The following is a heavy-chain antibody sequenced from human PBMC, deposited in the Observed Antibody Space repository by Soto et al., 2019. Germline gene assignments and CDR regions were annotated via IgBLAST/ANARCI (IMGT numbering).Heavy chain of an antibody. CDR2: INAGNGNT. CDR3: ARGGGWYVWFDP. CDR1: GYTFTSYA. Sequence: QVQLVQSGAEEKKPGASVKVSCKASGYTFTSYAMHWVRQAPGQRLEWMGWINAGNGNTKYSQKFQGRVTITRDTPASTAYMELSSLRSEDTAVYYCARGGGWYVWFDPWGQGTLVTVSP. D-gene: IGHD6-19*01. J-gene: IGHJ5*02. V-gene: IGHV1-3*05.